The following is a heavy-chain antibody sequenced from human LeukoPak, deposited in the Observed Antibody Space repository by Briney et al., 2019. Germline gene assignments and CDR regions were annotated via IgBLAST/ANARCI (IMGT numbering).Heavy chain of an antibody. J-gene: IGHJ4*02. CDR2: VDPEDDET. V-gene: IGHV1-24*01. CDR3: ATPAPSHYYDLRYYFDY. Sequence: ASVKVSCKVSGYTLTELPMHWVRQAPGKGLEWMGGVDPEDDETFYAQKFQGRVTMTEDTSTHTAYMELSSLRSEDTAVYYCATPAPSHYYDLRYYFDYWGQGTLFTVSS. D-gene: IGHD3-22*01. CDR1: GYTLTELP.